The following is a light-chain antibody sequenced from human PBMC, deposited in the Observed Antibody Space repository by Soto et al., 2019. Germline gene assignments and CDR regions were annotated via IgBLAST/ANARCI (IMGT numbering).Light chain of an antibody. J-gene: IGKJ1*01. CDR2: KAS. Sequence: DIQMTQSPSTLSASVGDRVTITCRASQSINSWLAWYQQKPGKAPKLLIYKASSLESGVPSRFTGSGSGTEFALTNSSLQPDDFATYYCQQYNSYRTFGQGTKVEIK. CDR1: QSINSW. CDR3: QQYNSYRT. V-gene: IGKV1-5*03.